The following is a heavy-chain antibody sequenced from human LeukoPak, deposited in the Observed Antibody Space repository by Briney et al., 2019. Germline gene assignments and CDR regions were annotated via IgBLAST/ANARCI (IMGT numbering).Heavy chain of an antibody. Sequence: SGPALMKPTQTLTLTCTFSGFSLSTSGMCVSWIRQPPGKALEWLARIDWDDDKYYSTSLKTRLTISKDTSKNQVVLTMTNMDPVDTATYYCARLTRDYDSRGYYFENWGQGTLVTVSS. CDR3: ARLTRDYDSRGYYFEN. D-gene: IGHD3-22*01. J-gene: IGHJ4*02. CDR1: GFSLSTSGMC. CDR2: IDWDDDK. V-gene: IGHV2-70*11.